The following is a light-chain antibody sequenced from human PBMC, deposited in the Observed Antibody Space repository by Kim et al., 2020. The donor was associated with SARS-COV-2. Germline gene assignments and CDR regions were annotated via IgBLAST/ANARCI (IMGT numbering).Light chain of an antibody. CDR3: QQYNNWPPIT. Sequence: SPGVRATLSCRASQSVSSNLAWYQQKPGQAPRLLIYGASTRATGIPARFSGSGSGTEFTLTISSLQSEDFAVYYCQQYNNWPPITFGQGTRLEIK. CDR1: QSVSSN. V-gene: IGKV3-15*01. J-gene: IGKJ5*01. CDR2: GAS.